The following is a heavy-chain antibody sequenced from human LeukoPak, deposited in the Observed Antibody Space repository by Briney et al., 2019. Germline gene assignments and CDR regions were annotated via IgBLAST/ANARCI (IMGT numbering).Heavy chain of an antibody. Sequence: PGGSLRLSCAASGFPFSSYAMSWVRQAPGKGLEWVSIISDSGETTLYADTVKGRFSISRDNSNNTLYLQMNSLRAEDTAVYYCATAAVYYDIWTGYYYFDFWGQGTLVAVSS. CDR3: ATAAVYYDIWTGYYYFDF. J-gene: IGHJ4*02. D-gene: IGHD3-9*01. CDR2: ISDSGETT. CDR1: GFPFSSYA. V-gene: IGHV3-23*01.